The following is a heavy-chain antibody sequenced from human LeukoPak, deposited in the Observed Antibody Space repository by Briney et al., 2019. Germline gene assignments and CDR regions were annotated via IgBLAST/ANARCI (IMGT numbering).Heavy chain of an antibody. Sequence: ASVKVSCKASGYTFTSYGISWVRQAPGQGLEWMGWISAYNGNTNYAQKLQGRVTMTTDTSTSTAYMELRSLRSDDTAVYYCARGVEGDYVWGSYRLDYWGQGTLVTVSS. J-gene: IGHJ4*02. CDR3: ARGVEGDYVWGSYRLDY. CDR2: ISAYNGNT. V-gene: IGHV1-18*01. D-gene: IGHD3-16*02. CDR1: GYTFTSYG.